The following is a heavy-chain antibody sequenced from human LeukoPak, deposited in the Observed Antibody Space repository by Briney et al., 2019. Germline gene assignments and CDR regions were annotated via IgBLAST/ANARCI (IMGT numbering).Heavy chain of an antibody. V-gene: IGHV3-30*02. D-gene: IGHD6-6*01. CDR1: GFTFSSYV. Sequence: GGSLRLSCAASGFTFSSYVMHWVRQAPGKGLEWVAFMRNDGNNKYYAHSVKGRFTISRDNSKNTLFLQMNSLRPEDTAVYYCTSRIAARDGYFDYWGQGTLVTVSS. CDR2: MRNDGNNK. CDR3: TSRIAARDGYFDY. J-gene: IGHJ4*02.